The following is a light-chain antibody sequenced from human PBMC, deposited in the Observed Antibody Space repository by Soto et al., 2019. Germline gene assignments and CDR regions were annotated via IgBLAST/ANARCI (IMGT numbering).Light chain of an antibody. CDR2: DVS. CDR3: NSYTTSNTRQIV. Sequence: QSALTQPASVSGSPGQSITISCTGNSSDVGGYNYVSWYQQHPGKAPKFMIYDVSNRPSGVSTRFSGSKSGNTASLTISGLQAEDEADYYCNSYTTSNTRQIVFGTGTQLTVL. CDR1: SSDVGGYNY. J-gene: IGLJ1*01. V-gene: IGLV2-14*01.